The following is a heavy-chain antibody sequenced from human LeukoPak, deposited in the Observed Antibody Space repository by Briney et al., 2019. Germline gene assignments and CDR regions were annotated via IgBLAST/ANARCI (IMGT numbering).Heavy chain of an antibody. CDR2: INHSGST. CDR1: GGSFSGYY. V-gene: IGHV4-34*01. Sequence: SETLSLTCAVYGGSFSGYYWSWIRQPPGKGLEWIGEINHSGSTNYNPSLKSRVTISVDTSKNQFSLKLSSVTAADTAVYYCARARPWYSSSSLAFDIWGQGTMVTVSS. J-gene: IGHJ3*02. D-gene: IGHD6-13*01. CDR3: ARARPWYSSSSLAFDI.